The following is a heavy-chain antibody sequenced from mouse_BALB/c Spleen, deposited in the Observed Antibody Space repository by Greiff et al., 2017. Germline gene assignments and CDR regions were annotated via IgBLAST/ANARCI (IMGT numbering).Heavy chain of an antibody. CDR2: ISNGGGST. J-gene: IGHJ3*01. V-gene: IGHV5-12-2*01. D-gene: IGHD1-2*01. CDR3: ARQGGHHYYGYEGAWFAY. CDR1: GFTFSSYT. Sequence: EVQLVESGGGLVQPGGSLKLSCAASGFTFSSYTMSWVRQTPEKRLEWVAYISNGGGSTYYPDTVKGRFTISRDNAKNTLYLQLSSLKSEDTAMYYCARQGGHHYYGYEGAWFAYWGEGTLVTVSA.